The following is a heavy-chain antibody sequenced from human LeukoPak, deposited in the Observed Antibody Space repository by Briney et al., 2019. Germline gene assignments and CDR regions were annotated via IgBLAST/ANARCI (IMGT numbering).Heavy chain of an antibody. CDR1: GFTVSSHS. Sequence: GGSLRLSCAASGFTVSSHSMNWVGQGPGKALEWVSSISSSSSYIYYADSVKGRFTISRDNAKNSLYLQMNSLRAEDTAVYYCARDRRAADYWGQGTLVTVSS. V-gene: IGHV3-21*01. CDR2: ISSSSSYI. CDR3: ARDRRAADY. J-gene: IGHJ4*02. D-gene: IGHD2-15*01.